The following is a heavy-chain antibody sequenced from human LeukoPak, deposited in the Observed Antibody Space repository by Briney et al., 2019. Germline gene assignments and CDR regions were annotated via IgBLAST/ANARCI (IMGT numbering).Heavy chain of an antibody. D-gene: IGHD1-26*01. CDR1: GFTFDDYA. Sequence: GGSLRLSCAASGFTFDDYAMHWVRQDPGKGLEWVSLISWDGGSTYYADSVKGRFTISRDNSKNSLYLQMNSLRAEDTALYYCAKDSGSYHDSFDYWGQGTLVTVSS. CDR3: AKDSGSYHDSFDY. CDR2: ISWDGGST. V-gene: IGHV3-43D*03. J-gene: IGHJ4*02.